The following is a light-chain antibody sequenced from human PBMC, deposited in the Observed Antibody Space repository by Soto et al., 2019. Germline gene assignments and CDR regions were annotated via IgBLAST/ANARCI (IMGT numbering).Light chain of an antibody. Sequence: EIVLTQSPATLSLSPGERATLSCRASQSVSSHLAWYQPKPGQAPRLLIYDASNRATGIPARFSGSGSGTDFTLTISSLEPEDFAVYYCQQRSNWPPFTFGPGTKVDI. CDR2: DAS. CDR1: QSVSSH. J-gene: IGKJ3*01. CDR3: QQRSNWPPFT. V-gene: IGKV3-11*01.